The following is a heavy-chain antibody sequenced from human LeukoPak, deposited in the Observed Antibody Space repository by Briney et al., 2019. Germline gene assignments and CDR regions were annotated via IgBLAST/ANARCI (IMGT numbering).Heavy chain of an antibody. CDR3: ARVYRLGIAASGY. Sequence: ASVKVSCKASGYTFTSYDINWVRQATGQGLEWMGWMNPNSGNTGYAQKFQGRVAMTRNTSISTAYMELSSLRSEDTAVYYCARVYRLGIAASGYWGQGTLVTVSS. CDR2: MNPNSGNT. V-gene: IGHV1-8*01. CDR1: GYTFTSYD. J-gene: IGHJ4*02. D-gene: IGHD6-25*01.